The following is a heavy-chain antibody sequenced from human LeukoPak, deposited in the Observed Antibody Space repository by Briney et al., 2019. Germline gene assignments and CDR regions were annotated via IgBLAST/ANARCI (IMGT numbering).Heavy chain of an antibody. Sequence: SETLSLTCTVSGGSISSYDWSWIRQAAGKGLEWIGRIYTDGSTNYNPSLKSLVTMSVDTSKNQFSLKLSSVSAADTAVYYCARVGVPHGSGSKPLYYYYYMDVWGKGTTVTVSS. J-gene: IGHJ6*03. CDR2: IYTDGST. CDR1: GGSISSYD. CDR3: ARVGVPHGSGSKPLYYYYYMDV. D-gene: IGHD3-10*01. V-gene: IGHV4-4*07.